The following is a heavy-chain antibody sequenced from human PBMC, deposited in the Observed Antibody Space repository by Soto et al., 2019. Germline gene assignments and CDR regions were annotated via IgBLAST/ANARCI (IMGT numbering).Heavy chain of an antibody. CDR2: ISSSSSTI. CDR1: GFTFSSYS. D-gene: IGHD2-21*02. Sequence: EVQLVESGGGLVQPGGSLRLSCAASGFTFSSYSMNWVRQAPGKGLEWVSYISSSSSTIYYADSVKGRFTISRDNAKNSLYLQMNSLRDEDTAVYYCARVSDDYYGRGESGYFAYWGQGTLVTVSS. J-gene: IGHJ4*02. V-gene: IGHV3-48*02. CDR3: ARVSDDYYGRGESGYFAY.